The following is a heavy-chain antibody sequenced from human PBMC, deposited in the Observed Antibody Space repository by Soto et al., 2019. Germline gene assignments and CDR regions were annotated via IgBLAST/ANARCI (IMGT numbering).Heavy chain of an antibody. D-gene: IGHD2-15*01. J-gene: IGHJ4*02. Sequence: CAASGFPFSSFWMNWVRQAPGKGLVWVAHINSDGSITDYGDSVKGRFTISRDNAKNTLYLQMNNLRAEDTAVYYCARPYCSGVSCYSPPDFWGQGTLVTVSS. V-gene: IGHV3-74*01. CDR3: ARPYCSGVSCYSPPDF. CDR1: GFPFSSFW. CDR2: INSDGSIT.